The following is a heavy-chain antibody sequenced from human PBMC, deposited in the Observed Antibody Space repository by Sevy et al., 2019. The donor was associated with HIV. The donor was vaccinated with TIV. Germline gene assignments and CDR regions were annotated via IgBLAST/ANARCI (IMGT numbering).Heavy chain of an antibody. CDR3: AKYGGRGYCISTSCYADY. Sequence: GGSLRLSCAASGFTFSSYGMHWVRQAPGKGLEWVAVISYDGSNKYYADSVKGRFTISRDNSKNTLYLQMNSLRAEDTAVYYCAKYGGRGYCISTSCYADYWGQGTLVTVSS. CDR2: ISYDGSNK. V-gene: IGHV3-30*18. CDR1: GFTFSSYG. D-gene: IGHD2-2*01. J-gene: IGHJ4*02.